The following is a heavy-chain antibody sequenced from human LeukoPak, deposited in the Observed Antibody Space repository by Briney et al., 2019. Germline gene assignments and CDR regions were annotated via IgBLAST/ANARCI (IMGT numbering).Heavy chain of an antibody. CDR1: DYTFTSYD. V-gene: IGHV1-8*01. D-gene: IGHD4-23*01. Sequence: ASVKVSCKASDYTFTSYDINWVRQATGQGLEWMGWMNPNSGNTGYAQKFQGRVTMTRDTSISTAYMELSSLRSEDTAVYFCARSNYGGKRWFDPWGQGTLVIVSS. CDR2: MNPNSGNT. J-gene: IGHJ5*02. CDR3: ARSNYGGKRWFDP.